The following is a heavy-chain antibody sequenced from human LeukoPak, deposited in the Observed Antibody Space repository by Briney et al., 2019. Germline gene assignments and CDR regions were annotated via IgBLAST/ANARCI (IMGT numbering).Heavy chain of an antibody. CDR1: GFTVSSNY. D-gene: IGHD3-10*02. J-gene: IGHJ3*02. CDR3: ARVPPVFDIRNDAFDI. V-gene: IGHV3-66*01. Sequence: PGGSLRLSCAASGFTVSSNYMSWVRQAPGKGLEWVSVIYSGGSTYYADSVKGRFTISRDNSKNTLYLQMNSLRAEDTAVYYCARVPPVFDIRNDAFDIWGQGTMVTVSS. CDR2: IYSGGST.